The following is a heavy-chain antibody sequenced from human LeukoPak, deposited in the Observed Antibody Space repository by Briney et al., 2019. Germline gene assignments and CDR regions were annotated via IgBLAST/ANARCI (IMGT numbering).Heavy chain of an antibody. V-gene: IGHV4-34*01. CDR3: ARRAIVVVPAAIPTPSYFDY. D-gene: IGHD2-2*01. J-gene: IGHJ4*02. CDR2: INHSGST. Sequence: SETLSLTCAVYGGSFSGYYWSWIRQPPGKGLEWIGEINHSGSTNYNPSHKSRVTISVDTSKNQFSLKLSSVTAADTAVYYCARRAIVVVPAAIPTPSYFDYWGQGTLVTVSS. CDR1: GGSFSGYY.